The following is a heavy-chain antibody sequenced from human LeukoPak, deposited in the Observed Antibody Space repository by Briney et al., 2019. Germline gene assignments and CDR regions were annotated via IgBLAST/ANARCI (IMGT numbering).Heavy chain of an antibody. D-gene: IGHD4-17*01. CDR3: ASFSTVTTAFDY. Sequence: SETLSLTCTVSGNSISSGDNYWSWIRQPAGKGLEWIGRIYTSGSTNYNPSLKSRVTISVDTSKNQFSLKLSSVTAADMAVYYCASFSTVTTAFDYWGQGTLVTVSS. CDR1: GNSISSGDNY. J-gene: IGHJ4*02. V-gene: IGHV4-61*02. CDR2: IYTSGST.